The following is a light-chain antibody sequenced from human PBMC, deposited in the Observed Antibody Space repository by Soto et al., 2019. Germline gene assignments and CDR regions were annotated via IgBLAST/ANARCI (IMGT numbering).Light chain of an antibody. Sequence: DIQMTQSPSSVSASVGDTVTITCRASQGISSWLAWYQQKPGKAPNLLIYSASSLQSGVPSSFSGSVSGTDFTLTISRLQPEDFATSYCKQFNRCPPSFGGGNKVEIK. CDR2: SAS. CDR3: KQFNRCPPS. V-gene: IGKV1D-12*01. J-gene: IGKJ4*01. CDR1: QGISSW.